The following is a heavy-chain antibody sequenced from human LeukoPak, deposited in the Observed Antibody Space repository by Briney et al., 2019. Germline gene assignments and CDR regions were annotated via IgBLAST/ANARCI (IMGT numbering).Heavy chain of an antibody. CDR3: ARGRQDVNMIVVVMAGVSYYLDV. D-gene: IGHD3-22*01. J-gene: IGHJ6*03. CDR2: MSPSGSS. CDR1: GGSFSDYY. Sequence: SETLSLTCAVCGGSFSDYYWTWIRQTPGKGLEWIGEMSPSGSSNYNPSLKSRVTISVDTSKNQFSLKLSSVTAADTAVYYCARGRQDVNMIVVVMAGVSYYLDVWSKGTTVTVS. V-gene: IGHV4-34*01.